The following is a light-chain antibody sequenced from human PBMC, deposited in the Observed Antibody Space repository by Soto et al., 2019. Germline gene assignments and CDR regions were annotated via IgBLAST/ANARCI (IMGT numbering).Light chain of an antibody. CDR2: AAS. J-gene: IGKJ4*01. CDR1: QGIHNN. Sequence: DIQMTQSPSSLYASVGDRVTITCRASQGIHNNLAWYQQKPGEVPKLLIYAASTLQSGVPSRFSGGGSGTDFTLTVNSLQPEDVATYYCQKYDGAPLTFGGGTKVEIE. CDR3: QKYDGAPLT. V-gene: IGKV1-27*01.